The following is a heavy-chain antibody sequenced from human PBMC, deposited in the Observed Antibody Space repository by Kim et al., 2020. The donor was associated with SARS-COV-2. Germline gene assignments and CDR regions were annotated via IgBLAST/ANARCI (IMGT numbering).Heavy chain of an antibody. CDR2: IYYSGST. D-gene: IGHD5-18*01. CDR3: ARDGRLLSNGIDY. J-gene: IGHJ4*02. V-gene: IGHV4-61*01. CDR1: GGSVSSGSYY. Sequence: SETLSLTCTVSGGSVSSGSYYWSWIRQPPGKGLEWIGYIYYSGSTNYNPSLKSRVTISVDTSKNQFSLKLSSVTAADTAVYYCARDGRLLSNGIDYWGQGTLVTVSS.